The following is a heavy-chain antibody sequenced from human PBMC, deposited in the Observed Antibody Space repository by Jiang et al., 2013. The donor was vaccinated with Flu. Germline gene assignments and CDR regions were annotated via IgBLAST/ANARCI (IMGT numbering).Heavy chain of an antibody. CDR3: ARVQHLGYCSGGSCYRGWFDP. V-gene: IGHV5-51*01. CDR1: GYSFTSYW. D-gene: IGHD2-15*01. J-gene: IGHJ5*02. CDR2: IYPGDSDT. Sequence: GAEVKKPGESLKISCKGSGYSFTSYWIGWVRQMPGRGLEWMGIIYPGDSDTRYSPSFQGQVTISADKSISTAYLQWSSLKASDTAMYYCARVQHLGYCSGGSCYRGWFDPWGQGTLVTVSS.